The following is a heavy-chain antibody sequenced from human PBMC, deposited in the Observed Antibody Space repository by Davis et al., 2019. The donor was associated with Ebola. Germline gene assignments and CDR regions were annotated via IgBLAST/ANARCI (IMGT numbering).Heavy chain of an antibody. V-gene: IGHV3-73*01. CDR3: TMNIPAAMGGMDV. CDR1: GFTFSGSA. Sequence: GGSLRLSCAASGFTFSGSAMHWVRQASGKGLEWVGRIRSKANSYATAYAASVKGRFTISRDDSKNTSYPQMNSLKTEDTAVYYCTMNIPAAMGGMDVWGQGTTVTVSS. J-gene: IGHJ6*02. D-gene: IGHD2-2*01. CDR2: IRSKANSYAT.